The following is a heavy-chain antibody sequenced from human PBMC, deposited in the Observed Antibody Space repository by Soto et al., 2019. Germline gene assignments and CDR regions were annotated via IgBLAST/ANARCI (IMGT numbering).Heavy chain of an antibody. CDR2: SDSDGSSI. CDR1: GFTFSKYW. CDR3: VRDGGPRGYSYAGDY. J-gene: IGHJ4*02. D-gene: IGHD5-18*01. V-gene: IGHV3-74*01. Sequence: AWGSLRLSCAASGFTFSKYWMHWVRQAPGKGLVWVSRSDSDGSSINYADSVKGRFTMSRDNAKNTLFLEMNSLRDEDTAVYYCVRDGGPRGYSYAGDYWGQGTLVTVSS.